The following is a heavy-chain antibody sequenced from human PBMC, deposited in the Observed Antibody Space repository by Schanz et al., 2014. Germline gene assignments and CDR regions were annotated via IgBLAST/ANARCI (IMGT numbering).Heavy chain of an antibody. CDR3: ARASNRRKIYFDY. CDR1: GFTFSSYG. CDR2: IWYDENNK. J-gene: IGHJ4*02. V-gene: IGHV3-33*01. D-gene: IGHD4-4*01. Sequence: QVQLVESGGGVVQLGRSLRLSCVASGFTFSSYGMHWVRQAPGKGLEWVAVIWYDENNKYYADSVKGRFTMSRDNSKNTLYLQMNSLRAEDTAVYYCARASNRRKIYFDYWGRGTLVTVSS.